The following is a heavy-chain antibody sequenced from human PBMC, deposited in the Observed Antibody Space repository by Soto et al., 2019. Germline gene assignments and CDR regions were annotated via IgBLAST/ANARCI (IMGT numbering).Heavy chain of an antibody. Sequence: EVQLVESGGGLLQPGGSLRLSCVASGFTFNSYWMHWVRQVPGEGLVWVSRINSDGSSTNYADSVKGRFTISRDNAKNTLYLQMNSLRAEDTAVYYCVRAVLDYWGQGTLVTVSS. CDR2: INSDGSST. V-gene: IGHV3-74*01. CDR1: GFTFNSYW. CDR3: VRAVLDY. J-gene: IGHJ4*02.